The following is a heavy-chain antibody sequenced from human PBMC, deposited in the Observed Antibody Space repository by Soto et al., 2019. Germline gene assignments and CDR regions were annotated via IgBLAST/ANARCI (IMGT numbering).Heavy chain of an antibody. CDR3: ARHHLYYDILTAYQLQLSYCDY. J-gene: IGHJ4*02. Sequence: SETLSLTCTVSGGSISSSSYYWGWIRQPPGKGLEWIGSIYYSGSTYYNPSLKSRVTISVDTSKNQFSLKLSSVTAADTAGYYCARHHLYYDILTAYQLQLSYCDYWGQGTLVTVSS. V-gene: IGHV4-39*01. CDR1: GGSISSSSYY. D-gene: IGHD3-9*01. CDR2: IYYSGST.